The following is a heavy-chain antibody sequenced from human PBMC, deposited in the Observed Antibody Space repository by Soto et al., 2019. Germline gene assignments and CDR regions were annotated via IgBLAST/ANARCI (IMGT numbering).Heavy chain of an antibody. CDR1: GFTFSSYA. J-gene: IGHJ5*02. D-gene: IGHD6-13*01. CDR2: ISGSAGST. CDR3: ARVTLAAAGVWFDP. V-gene: IGHV3-23*01. Sequence: GGSLRLSCAASGFTFSSYAMRWVRQAPEKGLEWVSAISGSAGSTYYADSVKGRFTISRDNSKNTLYLQMTSLRADDTAVYYCARVTLAAAGVWFDPWGQGTLVTVSS.